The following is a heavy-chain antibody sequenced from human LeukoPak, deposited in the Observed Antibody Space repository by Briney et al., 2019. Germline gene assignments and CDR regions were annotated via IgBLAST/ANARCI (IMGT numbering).Heavy chain of an antibody. V-gene: IGHV5-51*01. J-gene: IGHJ4*02. CDR3: ARQVTIYYFDY. CDR1: GYSFTSYW. CDR2: IYPGDSDT. D-gene: IGHD4-23*01. Sequence: GASLKISCRGSGYSFTSYWIGWVRQMPGKGLEWMGIIYPGDSDTRYSPSFQGQVTISADKSISTAYLQWSSLKASDTAMYYCARQVTIYYFDYWGQGTLVTVSS.